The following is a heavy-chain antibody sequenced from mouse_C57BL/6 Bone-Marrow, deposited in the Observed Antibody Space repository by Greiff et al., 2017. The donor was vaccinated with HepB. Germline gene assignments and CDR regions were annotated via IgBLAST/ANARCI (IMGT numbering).Heavy chain of an antibody. D-gene: IGHD2-5*01. CDR1: GYTFTSSW. Sequence: QVQLQQPGAELVKPGASVKLSCKASGYTFTSSWMHWVKQRPGQGLEWIGMIHPNSGSTKYNEKFKSKATLTVDKSSSTAYMQLSSLTSEDSAVYYCARGGSHSNYEDYWGQGTTLTVSS. CDR3: ARGGSHSNYEDY. V-gene: IGHV1-64*01. J-gene: IGHJ2*01. CDR2: IHPNSGST.